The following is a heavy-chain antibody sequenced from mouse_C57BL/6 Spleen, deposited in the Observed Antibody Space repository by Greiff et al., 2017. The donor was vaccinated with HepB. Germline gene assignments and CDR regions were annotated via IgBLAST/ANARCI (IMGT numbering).Heavy chain of an antibody. CDR1: GYTFTDYN. CDR2: INPNNGGT. Sequence: VQLQQSGPELVKPGASVKIPCKASGYTFTDYNMDWVKQSHGKSLEWIGDINPNNGGTIYNQKFKGKATLTVDKSSSTAYMELRSLTSEDTAVYYCARDGGDSNYGGYYAMDYWGQGTSVTVSS. V-gene: IGHV1-18*01. D-gene: IGHD2-5*01. J-gene: IGHJ4*01. CDR3: ARDGGDSNYGGYYAMDY.